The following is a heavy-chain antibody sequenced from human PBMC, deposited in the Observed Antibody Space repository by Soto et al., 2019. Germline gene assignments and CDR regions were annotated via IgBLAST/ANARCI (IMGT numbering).Heavy chain of an antibody. D-gene: IGHD5-12*01. CDR1: GGSISSGGYY. V-gene: IGHV4-31*03. Sequence: SETLSLTCTVSGGSISSGGYYWSWIRQHPGKGLEWIGYIYYSGSTYYNPSLKSRVTISVDTSKNQFSLKLSSVTAADTAVYYCASATRDIVATPFDYWGQGTLVTVSS. CDR3: ASATRDIVATPFDY. J-gene: IGHJ4*02. CDR2: IYYSGST.